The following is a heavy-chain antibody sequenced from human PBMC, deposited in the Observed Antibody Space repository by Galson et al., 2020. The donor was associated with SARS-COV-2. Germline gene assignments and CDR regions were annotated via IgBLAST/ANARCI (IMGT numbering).Heavy chain of an antibody. CDR2: IYYSGST. J-gene: IGHJ4*02. V-gene: IGHV4-39*01. CDR1: GGSISSSSYY. D-gene: IGHD2-2*01. Sequence: SETLSLTCTVSGGSISSSSYYWGWIRQPPGKGLEWIGSIYYSGSTYYNPSLKSRVTISVDTSKNQFSLKLSSVTAADTAVYYCARQEILNQLPHNYWGQGTLVTVSS. CDR3: ARQEILNQLPHNY.